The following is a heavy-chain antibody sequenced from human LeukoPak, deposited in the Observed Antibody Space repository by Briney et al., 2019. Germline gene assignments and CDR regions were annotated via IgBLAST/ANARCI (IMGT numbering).Heavy chain of an antibody. V-gene: IGHV1-24*01. Sequence: VASVKVSCKVSGYTLTELSMHWVRQAPGKGLEWMGGFDPEDGETIYAQKFQGRVTMTEDTSTDTAYMELSSLRSDDTAVYYCAKAAAGSQHSYYYYYYLDVWGTGTTVTISS. CDR3: AKAAAGSQHSYYYYYYLDV. J-gene: IGHJ6*03. CDR1: GYTLTELS. CDR2: FDPEDGET. D-gene: IGHD6-13*01.